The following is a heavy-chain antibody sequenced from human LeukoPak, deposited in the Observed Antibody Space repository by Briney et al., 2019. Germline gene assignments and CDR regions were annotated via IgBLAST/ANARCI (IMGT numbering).Heavy chain of an antibody. CDR3: ARGGIVLMVYAPKRDWFDP. CDR2: INHSGST. CDR1: GGSFSGYY. V-gene: IGHV4-34*01. D-gene: IGHD2-8*01. Sequence: PSETLSLTCAVCGGSFSGYYWSWIRQPPGKGLEWIGEINHSGSTNYNPSLKSRVTISVDTSKNQFSLKLSSVTAADTAVYYCARGGIVLMVYAPKRDWFDPWGQGTLVTVSS. J-gene: IGHJ5*02.